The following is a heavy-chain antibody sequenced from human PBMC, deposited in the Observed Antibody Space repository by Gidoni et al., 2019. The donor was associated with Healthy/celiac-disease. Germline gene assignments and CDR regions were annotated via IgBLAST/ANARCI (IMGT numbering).Heavy chain of an antibody. J-gene: IGHJ4*02. D-gene: IGHD1-1*01. Sequence: QLQLQEPGPGLVKPSETLSLTCTVPGGSISSRSYCWGWIRQPPGKGLEWIGSIYYSGSTYYNPSLKSRVTISVDTSKSQFSLKLGSVTAADTAVYYCARQETGTTKGSFDYWGQGTLVTVS. CDR1: GGSISSRSYC. CDR3: ARQETGTTKGSFDY. CDR2: IYYSGST. V-gene: IGHV4-39*01.